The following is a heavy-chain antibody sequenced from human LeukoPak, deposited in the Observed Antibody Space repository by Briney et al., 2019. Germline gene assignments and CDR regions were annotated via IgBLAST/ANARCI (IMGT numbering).Heavy chain of an antibody. CDR2: IRYDGSNK. Sequence: GGSLRLSCAASGFAFSASGMHWVRQAPGKGLDWVAFIRYDGSNKYYADSVKGRFTISRDNSKNTLYLQNSLRAEDTAVYYCAKDHGWELDGSGEYYFYYFMDVWGKGTTVTISS. CDR3: AKDHGWELDGSGEYYFYYFMDV. D-gene: IGHD1-26*01. J-gene: IGHJ6*03. CDR1: GFAFSASG. V-gene: IGHV3-30*02.